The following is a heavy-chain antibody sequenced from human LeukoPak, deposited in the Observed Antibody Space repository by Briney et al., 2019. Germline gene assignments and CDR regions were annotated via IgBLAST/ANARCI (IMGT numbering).Heavy chain of an antibody. V-gene: IGHV3-74*01. CDR2: INGDGSFT. CDR3: TRGGPLDF. CDR1: GFTFSSHW. J-gene: IGHJ4*01. Sequence: GGSLRLSCAASGFTFSSHWMHWVRQAPGKGLVWVSRINGDGSFTIYGDSVKGQFTVSRDNAKNTLYLQMNSLNAEDTAVYYCTRGGPLDFWGHGTLVTVSS.